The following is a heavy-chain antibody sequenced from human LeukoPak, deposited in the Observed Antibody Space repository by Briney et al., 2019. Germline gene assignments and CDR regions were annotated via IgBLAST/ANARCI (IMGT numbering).Heavy chain of an antibody. D-gene: IGHD5-12*01. Sequence: GASVKVSCKASGGTFSRYAISWVRQAPGQGLEWMGRIIPIFGTANYAQKFQGRVTITTDESTSTAYMELSSLRSEDTAVYYCARDQESLRFDYWGQGTLVTVSS. V-gene: IGHV1-69*05. CDR1: GGTFSRYA. J-gene: IGHJ4*02. CDR2: IIPIFGTA. CDR3: ARDQESLRFDY.